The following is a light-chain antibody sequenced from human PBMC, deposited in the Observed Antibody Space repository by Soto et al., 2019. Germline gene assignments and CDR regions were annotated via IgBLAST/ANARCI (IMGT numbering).Light chain of an antibody. CDR2: GTS. CDR1: QRVSAF. CDR3: LQYETYWT. V-gene: IGKV1-5*01. J-gene: IGKJ1*01. Sequence: DIQMTQSPSSLSASVGDRVTITCRASQRVSAFLNWYQQKPGEAPKLLIYGTSNLESGVPSRFSGSGSGTEFTLTISSLQPDDFATYYCLQYETYWTFGQGTKVDIK.